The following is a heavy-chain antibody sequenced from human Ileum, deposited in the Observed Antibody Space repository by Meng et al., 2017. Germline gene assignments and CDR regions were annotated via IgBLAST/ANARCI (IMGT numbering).Heavy chain of an antibody. J-gene: IGHJ5*02. D-gene: IGHD6-13*01. CDR2: INWNGGST. CDR3: ARMVGAAAGQNWFDP. CDR1: GFTFDDYG. V-gene: IGHV3-20*04. Sequence: GESLKISCAASGFTFDDYGMSWVRQAPGKGLEWVSGINWNGGSTGYADSVKGRFTISRDNAKNSLYLQMNSLRAEDTALYYCARMVGAAAGQNWFDPWGQGTLVTVSS.